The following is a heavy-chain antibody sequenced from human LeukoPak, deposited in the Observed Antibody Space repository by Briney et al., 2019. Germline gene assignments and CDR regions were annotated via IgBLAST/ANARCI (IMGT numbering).Heavy chain of an antibody. Sequence: PGGSLRLSCAASGFTFSSYAMSWVRQAPGKGLEWVANIKQDGSEKYYVDSVKGRFTISRDNAKNSLYLQMNSLSAEDTAVYYCARVRGSFSLDYWGQGTLVTVSS. J-gene: IGHJ4*02. CDR2: IKQDGSEK. D-gene: IGHD1-26*01. V-gene: IGHV3-7*01. CDR1: GFTFSSYA. CDR3: ARVRGSFSLDY.